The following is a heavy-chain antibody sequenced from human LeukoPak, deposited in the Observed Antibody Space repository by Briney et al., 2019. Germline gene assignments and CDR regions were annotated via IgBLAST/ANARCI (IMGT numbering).Heavy chain of an antibody. Sequence: GGSLRLSCVGSGFTFSGYSLNWVRQAPGKGLEWVSSISSSTSYIHYADPVRDRFTISRDNAKSSVYLQMNSLRAEDTAVYYCATDPWQGRGLLDYWGQGTLVTVSS. CDR1: GFTFSGYS. CDR2: ISSSTSYI. J-gene: IGHJ4*02. CDR3: ATDPWQGRGLLDY. V-gene: IGHV3-21*01. D-gene: IGHD3-10*01.